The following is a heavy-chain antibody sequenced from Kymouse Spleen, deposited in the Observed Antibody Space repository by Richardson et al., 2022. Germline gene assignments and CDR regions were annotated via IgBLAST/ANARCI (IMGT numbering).Heavy chain of an antibody. Sequence: EVQLVESGGGLIQPGGSLRLSCAASGFTVSSNYMSWVRQAPGKGLEWVSVIYSCGSTYYADSVKGRFTISRDNSKNTLYLQMNSLRAEDTAVYYCARADYGDYLYFDYWGQGTLVTVSS. D-gene: IGHD4-17*01. V-gene: IGHV3-66*03. J-gene: IGHJ4*02. CDR3: ARADYGDYLYFDY. CDR2: IYSCGST. CDR1: GFTVSSNY.